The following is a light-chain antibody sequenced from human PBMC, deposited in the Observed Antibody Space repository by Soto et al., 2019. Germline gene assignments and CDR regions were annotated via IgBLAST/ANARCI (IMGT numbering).Light chain of an antibody. CDR3: CSYAGSSTLV. Sequence: QSALTQPASVSGSPGQSITFSCTGTSSDVGSYNLVSWYQQHPGKASKLMIYEGSKRPSGVSKRFSGSKSGNTASLTISGLQAEDEADYYCCSYAGSSTLVFGGGTKLTVL. V-gene: IGLV2-23*01. CDR2: EGS. J-gene: IGLJ3*02. CDR1: SSDVGSYNL.